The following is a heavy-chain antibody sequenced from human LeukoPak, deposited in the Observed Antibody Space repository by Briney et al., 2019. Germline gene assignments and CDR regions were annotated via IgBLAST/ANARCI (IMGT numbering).Heavy chain of an antibody. V-gene: IGHV4-38-2*01. D-gene: IGHD5-12*01. J-gene: IGHJ4*02. Sequence: PSETLSLTCAVSGYSISSGYYWGWIRQPPGKGLEWIGGIYHSGSTYYNPSLKSRVTISVDTSKNQFSLKLSSVTAADTAVYYCARVASGYDFRLNYWGQGTLVTVSS. CDR3: ARVASGYDFRLNY. CDR1: GYSISSGYY. CDR2: IYHSGST.